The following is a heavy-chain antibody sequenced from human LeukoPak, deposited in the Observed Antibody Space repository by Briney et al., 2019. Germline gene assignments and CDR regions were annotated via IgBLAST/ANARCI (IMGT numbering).Heavy chain of an antibody. CDR1: GGIFSSNA. CDR3: ARDSAFGGSSASMDV. Sequence: GASVKVSCKASGGIFSSNAIAWVRQAPGQGLEWTGRVIPILGVATYAQKFQGRVTITADKSTSTSYMELSSLRSEDTAVYYCARDSAFGGSSASMDVWGQGTTVTVSS. D-gene: IGHD1-26*01. V-gene: IGHV1-69*04. CDR2: VIPILGVA. J-gene: IGHJ6*02.